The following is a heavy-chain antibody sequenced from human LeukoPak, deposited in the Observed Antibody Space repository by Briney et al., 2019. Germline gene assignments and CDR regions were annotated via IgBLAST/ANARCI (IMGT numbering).Heavy chain of an antibody. CDR1: GGTFSSYA. CDR2: IIPIFGTA. CDR3: ARGVAKSPFDY. V-gene: IGHV1-69*05. J-gene: IGHJ4*02. Sequence: GASVKVSRNASGGTFSSYAISWVRQAPGQGLERMGGIIPIFGTANYAQKFQGRVTITTDESTSTAYMELSSLRSEDTAVYYCARGVAKSPFDYWGQGTLVTVSS. D-gene: IGHD3-3*01.